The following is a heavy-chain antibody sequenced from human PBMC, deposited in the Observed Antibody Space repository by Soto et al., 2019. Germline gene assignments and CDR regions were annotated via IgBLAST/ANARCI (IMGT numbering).Heavy chain of an antibody. V-gene: IGHV1-2*04. Sequence: ASVKVSCKASGYTFTGYYMHWVRQAPGQGLEWMGWINPNSSGTNYAQKFQGWVTMTRDTSISTAYMELSRLRSDDTAVYYCARDLNPDYYYDSSGYYGQGVFGYYGMDVWGQGTTVTVSS. D-gene: IGHD3-22*01. CDR2: INPNSSGT. CDR3: ARDLNPDYYYDSSGYYGQGVFGYYGMDV. CDR1: GYTFTGYY. J-gene: IGHJ6*02.